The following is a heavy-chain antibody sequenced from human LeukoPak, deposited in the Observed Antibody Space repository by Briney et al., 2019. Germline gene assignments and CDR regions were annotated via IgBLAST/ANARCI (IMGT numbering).Heavy chain of an antibody. CDR3: ARGEVRFDP. CDR1: GGSFSGYY. D-gene: IGHD3-22*01. CDR2: INHSGST. Sequence: PSETLPLTCAVYGGSFSGYYWSWIRQPPGKGLEWIGEINHSGSTNYNPSLKSRVTISVDTSKNQFSLKLSSVTAADTAVYYCARGEVRFDPWGQGTLVTVSS. V-gene: IGHV4-34*01. J-gene: IGHJ5*02.